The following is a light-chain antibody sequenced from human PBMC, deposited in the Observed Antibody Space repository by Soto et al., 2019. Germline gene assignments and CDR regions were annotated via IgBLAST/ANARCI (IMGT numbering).Light chain of an antibody. V-gene: IGKV1-39*01. CDR2: ATS. CDR3: KQSHPAWT. Sequence: DIQMTQSPSSLSASVGDRVTITCRASQNIAFYINWYQQKAGRAPDLLIYATSTLRSGVPSRFSGSGSGTDFTLTISSLQPEDFATHYCKQSHPAWTFGQGTKVGMK. CDR1: QNIAFY. J-gene: IGKJ1*01.